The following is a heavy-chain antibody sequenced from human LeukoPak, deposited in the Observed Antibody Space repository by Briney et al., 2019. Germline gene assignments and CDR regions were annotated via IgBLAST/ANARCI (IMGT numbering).Heavy chain of an antibody. J-gene: IGHJ4*02. CDR1: GGSISSGDYY. CDR3: ARGTLNDYGDYSLFDY. CDR2: IYYSGST. Sequence: PSETLSLTCTVSGGSISSGDYYWSWIRQPPGKGLEWIGYIYYSGSTYYNPSPKSRVTISVDTSKNQFSLKLSSVTAADTAVYYCARGTLNDYGDYSLFDYWGQGTLVTVSS. D-gene: IGHD4-17*01. V-gene: IGHV4-30-4*01.